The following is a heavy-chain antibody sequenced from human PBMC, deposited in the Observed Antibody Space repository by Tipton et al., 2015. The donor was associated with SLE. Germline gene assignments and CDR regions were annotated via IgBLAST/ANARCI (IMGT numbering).Heavy chain of an antibody. Sequence: TLSLTCTVSGGSIISSSHYWGWIRQPPGKGLEWIGYIYYSGNTNYNPFLESRVTISVDTTRSQFSLKLSSGTAADTALYYCARHSRGATSVRTPYFDSWGQGTLVTVSS. J-gene: IGHJ4*02. D-gene: IGHD1-26*01. CDR3: ARHSRGATSVRTPYFDS. CDR2: IYYSGNT. CDR1: GGSIISSSHY. V-gene: IGHV4-61*05.